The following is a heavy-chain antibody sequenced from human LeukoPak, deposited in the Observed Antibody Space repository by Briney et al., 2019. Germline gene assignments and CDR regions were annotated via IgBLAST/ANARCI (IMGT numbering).Heavy chain of an antibody. CDR2: INWNGGST. J-gene: IGHJ4*02. Sequence: GGSLRLSCAASGFIFDDYGMNWVRQAPGKGLEWVSGINWNGGSTGYADSVKGRFTISRDNAKNSLYLQMNSLRAEDTALYYCARAAHYGHYALVKYYFDYWGQGTLVTVSA. D-gene: IGHD4-17*01. CDR1: GFIFDDYG. V-gene: IGHV3-20*04. CDR3: ARAAHYGHYALVKYYFDY.